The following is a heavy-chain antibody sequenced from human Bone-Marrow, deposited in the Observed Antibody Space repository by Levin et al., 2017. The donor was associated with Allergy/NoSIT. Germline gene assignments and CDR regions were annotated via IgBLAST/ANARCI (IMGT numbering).Heavy chain of an antibody. CDR2: FYSEGTT. D-gene: IGHD2-8*02. V-gene: IGHV3-53*01. CDR1: GFTVSSNY. J-gene: IGHJ4*02. CDR3: ARDGGVQVGGDY. Sequence: LSLTCVVSGFTVSSNYMRWVRQAPGKGLEWVSLFYSEGTTDYADSVTGRFTISRDKSKNTLYLQMNSLRVEDTAVYYCARDGGVQVGGDYVGQGTLVTVSS.